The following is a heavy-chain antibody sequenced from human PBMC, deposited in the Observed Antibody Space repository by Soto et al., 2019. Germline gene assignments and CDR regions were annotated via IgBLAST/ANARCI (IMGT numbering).Heavy chain of an antibody. J-gene: IGHJ4*02. V-gene: IGHV3-30-3*01. CDR2: ISYDGSDK. CDR1: GLTFSSYA. CDR3: AVDSLANLDY. D-gene: IGHD3-3*01. Sequence: QVQLVESGGGVVQPGRSLRLSFAASGLTFSSYAMHWVRQAPDKGLEWVAVISYDGSDKYYADSVKGRFTISRDNSKNTLYLQVNSLRAEDTAVYYCAVDSLANLDYWGQGTLVTVSS.